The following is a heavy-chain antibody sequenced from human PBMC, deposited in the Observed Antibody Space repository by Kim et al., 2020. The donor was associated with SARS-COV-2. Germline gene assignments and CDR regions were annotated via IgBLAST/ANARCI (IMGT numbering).Heavy chain of an antibody. D-gene: IGHD2-21*01. CDR2: K. CDR3: ARGGYSNFGF. V-gene: IGHV3-7*01. J-gene: IGHJ4*02. Sequence: KNYVGSRKGRFTISRDNAKNALYLQMNSLRVEDTAVYYCARGGYSNFGFWGQGTLVTVSS.